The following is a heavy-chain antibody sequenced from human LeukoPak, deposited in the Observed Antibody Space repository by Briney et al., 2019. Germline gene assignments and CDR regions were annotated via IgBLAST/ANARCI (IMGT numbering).Heavy chain of an antibody. CDR1: GYTFTSYY. CDR2: INPSGGST. CDR3: ARDRQWIQLWQTWYFDY. V-gene: IGHV1-46*01. D-gene: IGHD5-18*01. Sequence: ASVKVSCKASGYTFTSYYIHWVRQAPGQGLEWMGIINPSGGSTSYAQKFQGRVTMTRDTSTSTVYMELSSLRSEDTAVYYCARDRQWIQLWQTWYFDYWGQGTLVTVSS. J-gene: IGHJ4*02.